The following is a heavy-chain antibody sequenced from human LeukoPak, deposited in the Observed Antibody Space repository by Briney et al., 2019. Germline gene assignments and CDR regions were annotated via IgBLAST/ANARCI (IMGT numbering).Heavy chain of an antibody. Sequence: ASVKVSCKVSGYTLTELSMHWVRQAPGKGLEWMGGFDPEDGETIYAQKFQGRVTMTEDTSTDTAYMELSSLRSEDTAVYYCATSWFGESPYYYYYGMDVWGQGTTVTVSS. CDR2: FDPEDGET. CDR3: ATSWFGESPYYYYYGMDV. D-gene: IGHD3-10*01. V-gene: IGHV1-24*01. J-gene: IGHJ6*02. CDR1: GYTLTELS.